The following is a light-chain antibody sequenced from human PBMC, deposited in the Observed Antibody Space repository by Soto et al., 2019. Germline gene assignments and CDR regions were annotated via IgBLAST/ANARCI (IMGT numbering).Light chain of an antibody. V-gene: IGKV1-5*03. J-gene: IGKJ1*01. CDR3: QHYNSYSEA. CDR1: QTISSW. CDR2: KAS. Sequence: NKAPSTLSVSKGERVNITCRASQTISSWLAWYQQKPGKAPKLLIYKASTLKSGVPSRFSGSGSGTEFTLTISSLQPDDFATYYCQHYNSYSEAFGQGSIV.